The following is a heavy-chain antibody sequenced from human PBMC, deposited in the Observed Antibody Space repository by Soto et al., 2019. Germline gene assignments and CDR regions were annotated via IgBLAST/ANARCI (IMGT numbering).Heavy chain of an antibody. V-gene: IGHV3-7*01. Sequence: GGSLRLSCAASGFTFSSFWMNWVRQAPGKGLEWVANIEQDSTRSSYLDSVKGRFTISRDNAKNSLYLQMNSLRAEDTAVYYCARELSWSGKDYWGQGTQVTVSS. CDR1: GFTFSSFW. J-gene: IGHJ4*02. CDR2: IEQDSTRS. CDR3: ARELSWSGKDY. D-gene: IGHD3-10*01.